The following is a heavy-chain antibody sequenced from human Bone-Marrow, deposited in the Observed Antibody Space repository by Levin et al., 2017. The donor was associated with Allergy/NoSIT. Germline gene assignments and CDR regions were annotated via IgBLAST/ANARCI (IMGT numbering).Heavy chain of an antibody. Sequence: SETLSLTCSVSGGSISNSYWSWIRQAPGKGLEWIGYIKNSGTTKYNPSLNSRVTISADTSKNQVSLRLTSVPAADTAVYYCASLGYTISYYDYAMDVWGQGTTVTVSS. CDR2: IKNSGTT. CDR3: ASLGYTISYYDYAMDV. CDR1: GGSISNSY. D-gene: IGHD5-12*01. J-gene: IGHJ6*02. V-gene: IGHV4-59*01.